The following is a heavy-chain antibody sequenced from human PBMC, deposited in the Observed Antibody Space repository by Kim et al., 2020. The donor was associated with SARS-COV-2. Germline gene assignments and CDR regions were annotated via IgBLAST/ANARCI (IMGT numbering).Heavy chain of an antibody. V-gene: IGHV3-30*07. Sequence: SVKGRVTIHRDGSQNTVYLQINSLRAEDSAVYYCARVNGGAGYYGGSIDVWGQGTTVTVSS. D-gene: IGHD3-16*01. J-gene: IGHJ6*02. CDR3: ARVNGGAGYYGGSIDV.